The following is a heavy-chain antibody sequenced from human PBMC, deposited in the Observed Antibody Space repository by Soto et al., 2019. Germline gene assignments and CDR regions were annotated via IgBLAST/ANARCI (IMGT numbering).Heavy chain of an antibody. CDR2: ISGSGGST. CDR1: GFTFSSYA. V-gene: IGHV3-23*01. Sequence: GGSLRLSCAASGFTFSSYAMSWVSQAPGKGLEWVSAISGSGGSTYYADSVKGRFTISRDNSKNTLYLQMNSLRAEDTAVYYCVSVPYHDAFDIWGQGTMVTVSS. CDR3: VSVPYHDAFDI. D-gene: IGHD2-2*01. J-gene: IGHJ3*02.